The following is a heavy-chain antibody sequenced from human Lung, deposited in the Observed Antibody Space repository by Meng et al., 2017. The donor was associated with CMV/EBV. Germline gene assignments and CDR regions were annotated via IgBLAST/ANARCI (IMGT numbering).Heavy chain of an antibody. CDR1: GGSISSGGYY. CDR3: ATTSFNYGSGTLDY. Sequence: QVQLQESGPGLVKPSQTLSLTCPVPGGSISSGGYYWSWIRQPAGKGLEWIGRINTSGSINYNPSLKSRVTISVDTSKNQFSLRLSSVAATDTAVYFCATTSFNYGSGTLDYWGRGTLVTVSS. CDR2: INTSGSI. D-gene: IGHD3-10*01. J-gene: IGHJ4*02. V-gene: IGHV4-61*02.